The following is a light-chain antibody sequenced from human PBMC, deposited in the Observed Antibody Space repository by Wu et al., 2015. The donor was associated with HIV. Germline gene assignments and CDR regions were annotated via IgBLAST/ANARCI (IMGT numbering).Light chain of an antibody. V-gene: IGKV3-15*01. Sequence: EIVMTQSPATLSVPPGERATLSCRASQSVSSNLAWYQQKPGQAPRLLIYGASTRVTGIPARFSGSGSETEFTLTISSMQSEDFAVYYCQQYNNRRTFGQGTKVEIK. J-gene: IGKJ1*01. CDR1: QSVSSN. CDR2: GAS. CDR3: QQYNNRRT.